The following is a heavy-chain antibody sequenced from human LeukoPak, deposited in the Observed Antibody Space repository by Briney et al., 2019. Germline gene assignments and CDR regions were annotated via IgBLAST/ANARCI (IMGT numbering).Heavy chain of an antibody. D-gene: IGHD3-3*01. CDR1: GASISSSSYY. CDR2: IYYSGTT. J-gene: IGHJ4*02. Sequence: NASETLSLTCSVSGASISSSSYYWGWIRQPPGKGLEWIGSIYYSGTTYYNPSLKSRVTISVDTSKIQFSLKLSSVAATDTAVYFCARLRFDFWSGYTHPYFDYWGQGTLVTVSS. CDR3: ARLRFDFWSGYTHPYFDY. V-gene: IGHV4-39*01.